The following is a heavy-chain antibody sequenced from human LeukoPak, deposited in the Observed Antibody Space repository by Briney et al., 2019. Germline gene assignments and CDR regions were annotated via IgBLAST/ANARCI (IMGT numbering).Heavy chain of an antibody. CDR3: ARLGYGSGSYGDY. J-gene: IGHJ4*02. D-gene: IGHD3-10*01. V-gene: IGHV4-59*08. Sequence: SETLSLPCTVSGGSIGIYYWSWIRQPPGKGLEWIGCIYYSGSTDYNPSLKSRVTISVDTSKNQFSLKLSSVTAADTAVYYCARLGYGSGSYGDYWGQGTLVTVSS. CDR2: IYYSGST. CDR1: GGSIGIYY.